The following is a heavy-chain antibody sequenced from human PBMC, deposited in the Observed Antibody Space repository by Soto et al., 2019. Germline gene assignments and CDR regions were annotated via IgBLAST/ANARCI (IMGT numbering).Heavy chain of an antibody. D-gene: IGHD2-21*02. CDR3: AKGIDCGADCHSYDTFDI. CDR1: GFTVNNTA. J-gene: IGHJ3*02. V-gene: IGHV3-23*01. CDR2: FSGRSKST. Sequence: PVGSLRLSCAASGFTVNNTAMTWVRQAPGKGLEWVSAFSGRSKSTYYATSVKGRFTISKDNSKNTLYLQMNSLRAEDTASYYCAKGIDCGADCHSYDTFDIWGQGTVVTVSS.